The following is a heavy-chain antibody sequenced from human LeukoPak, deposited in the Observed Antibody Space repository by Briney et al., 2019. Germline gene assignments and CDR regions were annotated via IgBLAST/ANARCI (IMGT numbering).Heavy chain of an antibody. J-gene: IGHJ3*02. CDR2: ISMSSSYI. Sequence: PGPSLRLSCAPSGLTLSSYRTNWVRQPPGKWLEWVSSISMSSSYIYYADSVKGRFTISRDNAKNSLYLQMTSLRAEDTAVYYCARDRGFLEAGAFDIWGQGEMVTVSS. V-gene: IGHV3-21*01. CDR1: GLTLSSYR. CDR3: ARDRGFLEAGAFDI. D-gene: IGHD3-3*01.